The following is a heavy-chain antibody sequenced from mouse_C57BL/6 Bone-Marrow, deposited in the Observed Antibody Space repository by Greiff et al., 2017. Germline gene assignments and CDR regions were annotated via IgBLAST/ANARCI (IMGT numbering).Heavy chain of an antibody. J-gene: IGHJ1*03. Sequence: QVQLQQSGAELVRPGASVTLSCKASGYTFTDYEMHWVQQTPVHGLEWIGAIDPETGGTAYNQKFKGKAILTADKSSSTAYMELRSLTSEDSAVYYCTREVYCGSSYDWYFDVWGTGTTVTVSA. CDR2: IDPETGGT. CDR1: GYTFTDYE. CDR3: TREVYCGSSYDWYFDV. D-gene: IGHD1-1*01. V-gene: IGHV1-15*01.